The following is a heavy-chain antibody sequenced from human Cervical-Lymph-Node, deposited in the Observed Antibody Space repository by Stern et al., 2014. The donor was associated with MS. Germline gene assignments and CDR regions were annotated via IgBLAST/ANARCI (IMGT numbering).Heavy chain of an antibody. J-gene: IGHJ6*02. CDR3: ARNSKSVVVTATPYYFGMDV. D-gene: IGHD2-21*02. CDR2: IIPMFGTV. V-gene: IGHV1-69*01. CDR1: GVTLNSYA. Sequence: QMQLVQSGAEVIKPGSSVKVSCKASGVTLNSYAVSWVRQAPGQRLEWMGGIIPMFGTVNYAQKFQGRVTITADESTNTAYMELSSLRSEDTAVYYCARNSKSVVVTATPYYFGMDVWGQGTTVTVSS.